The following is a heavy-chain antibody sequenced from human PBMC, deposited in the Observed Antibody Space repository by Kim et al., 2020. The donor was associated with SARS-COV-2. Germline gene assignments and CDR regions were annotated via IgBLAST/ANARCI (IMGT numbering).Heavy chain of an antibody. Sequence: GGFLRLSCAASGFTFNNAWMMWVRQAPGKGLEWVGHIKGKIDGGTIDYAAPVKTRFTISRDDSRNTLYLQMNSLEIEDTAIYYCTTDGPGFCGGFCFHYWGQGMLVTVSS. J-gene: IGHJ4*02. CDR1: GFTFNNAW. CDR3: TTDGPGFCGGFCFHY. CDR2: IKGKIDGGTI. V-gene: IGHV3-15*01. D-gene: IGHD2-21*01.